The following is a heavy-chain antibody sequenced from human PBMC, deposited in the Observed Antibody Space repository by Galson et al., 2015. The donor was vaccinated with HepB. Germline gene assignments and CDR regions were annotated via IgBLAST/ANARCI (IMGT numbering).Heavy chain of an antibody. J-gene: IGHJ6*02. CDR1: GYSFSTFA. D-gene: IGHD6-19*01. CDR2: INLGNGNT. V-gene: IGHV1-3*01. Sequence: SVKVSCKASGYSFSTFAMHWVRQAPGERLEWMGWINLGNGNTKYSQKFHGRVTITRDTSASTVDMELSSLRSEDTAVYYCARVFSSGWRPYYYYGMDVWGQGTTVTVPS. CDR3: ARVFSSGWRPYYYYGMDV.